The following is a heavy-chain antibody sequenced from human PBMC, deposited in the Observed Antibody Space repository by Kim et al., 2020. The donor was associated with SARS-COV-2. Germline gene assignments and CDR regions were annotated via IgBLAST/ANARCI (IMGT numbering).Heavy chain of an antibody. CDR3: ARGTWGGGGWGYGSGQYNRFDP. J-gene: IGHJ5*02. V-gene: IGHV1-46*03. CDR1: GYTFTSSH. CDR2: INPSGGST. Sequence: ASVKVSCKASGYTFTSSHIQWVRQAPGQGLGWMGIINPSGGSTIYAQKLQGRVTMTRDTSTGTVYMELSSLRSEDTALYYCARGTWGGGGWGYGSGQYNRFDPWGQGTLVTVSS. D-gene: IGHD3-10*01.